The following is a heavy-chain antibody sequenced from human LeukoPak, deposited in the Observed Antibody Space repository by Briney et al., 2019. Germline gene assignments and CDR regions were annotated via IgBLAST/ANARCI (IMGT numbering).Heavy chain of an antibody. CDR3: ARGHGYCSGGSCYSIYYFDY. D-gene: IGHD2-15*01. CDR1: GGTFSNAA. J-gene: IGHJ4*02. Sequence: SVKVSCKASGGTFSNAAISWVRQSPGEGLQWMGRVIPFLGTTNYAHKFQGRVTITADTDTQAAYMELSSLRSEDTAVYYCARGHGYCSGGSCYSIYYFDYWGQGTLVTVSS. CDR2: VIPFLGTT. V-gene: IGHV1-69*04.